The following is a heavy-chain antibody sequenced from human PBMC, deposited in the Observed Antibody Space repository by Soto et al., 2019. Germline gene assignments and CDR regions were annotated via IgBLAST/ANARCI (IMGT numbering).Heavy chain of an antibody. V-gene: IGHV3-23*01. CDR1: GFTFSSYA. Sequence: GGSLRLSCAASGFTFSSYAMSWVRQAPGKGLEWVSAISGSGGSTYYADSVKGRFTISRDNSKNTLYLQMNSLRAEDTAVYYCARGPSEAYSSSPRWLDYWGQGTLVTVSS. J-gene: IGHJ4*02. CDR2: ISGSGGST. D-gene: IGHD6-13*01. CDR3: ARGPSEAYSSSPRWLDY.